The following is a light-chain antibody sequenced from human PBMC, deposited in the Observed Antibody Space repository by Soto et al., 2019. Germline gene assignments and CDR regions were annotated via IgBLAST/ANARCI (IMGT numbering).Light chain of an antibody. V-gene: IGLV2-14*01. Sequence: QSVLTQPASVSGSPGQSITISCTGTSXDVGGYNYVSWYQQHPGKAPKLMIYEVSNRPSGVSNRFSGSKSGNTASLTISGLQAEDEADYYCSSYTSSSTLVFGTGTKVNFL. CDR1: SXDVGGYNY. CDR3: SSYTSSSTLV. CDR2: EVS. J-gene: IGLJ1*01.